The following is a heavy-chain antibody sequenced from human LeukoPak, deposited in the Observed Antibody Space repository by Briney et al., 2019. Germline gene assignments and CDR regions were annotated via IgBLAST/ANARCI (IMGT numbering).Heavy chain of an antibody. CDR3: VRDGEGVAISVNYWFDP. J-gene: IGHJ5*02. CDR1: GFRFTSYD. D-gene: IGHD3-10*01. CDR2: MNPNNGNT. Sequence: SVKVSCKASGFRFTSYDINWVRQASGQGFEWMGWMNPNNGNTGYAQKFQGRVTMTRDTSISTAYMELRDLTSEDTAVYYCVRDGEGVAISVNYWFDPWGQGTLVTVSS. V-gene: IGHV1-8*01.